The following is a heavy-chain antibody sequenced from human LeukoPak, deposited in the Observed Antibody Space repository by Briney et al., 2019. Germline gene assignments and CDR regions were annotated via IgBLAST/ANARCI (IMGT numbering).Heavy chain of an antibody. J-gene: IGHJ4*02. V-gene: IGHV3-74*01. CDR3: ARGGDYPFDY. CDR1: GFTFNNYY. Sequence: GGSLRLSCAASGFTFNNYYMHWVRQAPGKGLVWVSRIKSDGSNTNYADSVKGRFTISRDNAKNTLYLQMNSLRAEDTALYYYARGGDYPFDYWGQGTLVTVSS. CDR2: IKSDGSNT. D-gene: IGHD4-17*01.